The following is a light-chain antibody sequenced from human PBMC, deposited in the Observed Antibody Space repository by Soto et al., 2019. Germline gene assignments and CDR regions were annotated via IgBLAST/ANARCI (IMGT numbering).Light chain of an antibody. CDR1: QSINSD. V-gene: IGKV3-15*01. CDR3: QQYNKWPPQYT. CDR2: GAS. J-gene: IGKJ2*01. Sequence: EIVMTQSPVTLSVSPGDTATLSCRASQSINSDLAWYQQKPGQAPRLLIYGASTRATDIPARISGSGSGTDFTLTISSLQSEDFAVYYCQQYNKWPPQYTFGQGTKLEIK.